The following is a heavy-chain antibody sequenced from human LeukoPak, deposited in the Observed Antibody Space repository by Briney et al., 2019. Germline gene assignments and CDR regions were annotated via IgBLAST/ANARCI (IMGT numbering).Heavy chain of an antibody. CDR3: AGKSIAAAYLDY. J-gene: IGHJ4*02. D-gene: IGHD6-13*01. CDR1: GFTFSDYY. V-gene: IGHV3-11*01. Sequence: GGSLRLSCAASGFTFSDYYMSWIRQAPGKGLEWVSYISSSGSTIYYADSVKGRFTISRGNAKNSLYLQMNSLRAEDTAVYYCAGKSIAAAYLDYWGQGTLVTVSS. CDR2: ISSSGSTI.